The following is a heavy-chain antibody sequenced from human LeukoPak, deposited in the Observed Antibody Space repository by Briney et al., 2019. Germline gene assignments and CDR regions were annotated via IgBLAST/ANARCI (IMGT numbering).Heavy chain of an antibody. CDR1: GISFSSHG. CDR3: ARARNGYDSNGFSFLDY. J-gene: IGHJ4*02. V-gene: IGHV3-33*01. Sequence: PGGSLILSCAASGISFSSHGMHWVRQAPGKGLEWVAVIWYDGSNIYYADSVKGRFTISRDNSKNTLYLQMNSLRAEDTALYYCARARNGYDSNGFSFLDYWGQGTLVTVSS. D-gene: IGHD3-22*01. CDR2: IWYDGSNI.